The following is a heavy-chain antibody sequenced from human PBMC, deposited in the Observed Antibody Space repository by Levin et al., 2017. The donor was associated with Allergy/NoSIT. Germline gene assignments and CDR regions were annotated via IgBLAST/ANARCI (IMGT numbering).Heavy chain of an antibody. D-gene: IGHD2-2*01. CDR3: AKGNRDPDCSSTSCLTSIWFGELFNYDYDYMDV. J-gene: IGHJ6*03. Sequence: GGSLRLSCAASGFTFSSYGMHWVRQAPGKGLEWVAVISYDGSNKYYADSVKGRFTISRDNSKNTLYLQMNSLRAEDTAVYYCAKGNRDPDCSSTSCLTSIWFGELFNYDYDYMDVWGKGTTVTVSS. CDR1: GFTFSSYG. CDR2: ISYDGSNK. V-gene: IGHV3-30*18.